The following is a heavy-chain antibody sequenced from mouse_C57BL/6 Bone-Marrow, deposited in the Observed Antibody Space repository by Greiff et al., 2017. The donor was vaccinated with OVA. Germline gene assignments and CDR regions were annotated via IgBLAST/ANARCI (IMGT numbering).Heavy chain of an antibody. D-gene: IGHD6-1*01. V-gene: IGHV1-62-2*01. CDR3: ERQEYNGELAY. Sequence: QVQLKESGAELVKTGASVKLSCKASGYTFTEYTIHWVKQRSGQGLEWIGWFYPGSGSIKYNEKFKDKATLTADKSSSPVYMELSKLTNEDSAVYLCERQEYNGELAYWGQGTLVTVSA. J-gene: IGHJ3*01. CDR2: FYPGSGSI. CDR1: GYTFTEYT.